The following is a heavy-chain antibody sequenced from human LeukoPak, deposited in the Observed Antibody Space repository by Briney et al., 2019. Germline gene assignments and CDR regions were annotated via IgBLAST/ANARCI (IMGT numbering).Heavy chain of an antibody. CDR3: LGITGTTDFDY. D-gene: IGHD1-7*01. CDR1: GFTFSGSA. CDR2: IRSKANSYAT. V-gene: IGHV3-73*01. J-gene: IGHJ4*02. Sequence: PGGSLRLSCAASGFTFSGSAMHWVRQASGKGLEWVGRIRSKANSYATAYAASVKGRFTISRDDSKNTAYLHMNSLKTEDTAVYYCLGITGTTDFDYWGQGTLVTVSS.